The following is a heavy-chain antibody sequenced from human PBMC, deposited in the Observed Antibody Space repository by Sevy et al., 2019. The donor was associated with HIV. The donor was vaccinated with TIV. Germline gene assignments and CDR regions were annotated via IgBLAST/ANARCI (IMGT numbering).Heavy chain of an antibody. CDR1: GINISSHW. CDR3: ARAMGV. Sequence: GGSLRLSCVGAGINISSHWMNWVRQSPGKGLEWVANINQDGSEIYYVGSVKGRFTISRDNARNSGYLQMHSLSVEDSGVYYCARAMGVWGQGTTVTVSS. J-gene: IGHJ6*02. CDR2: INQDGSEI. V-gene: IGHV3-7*01.